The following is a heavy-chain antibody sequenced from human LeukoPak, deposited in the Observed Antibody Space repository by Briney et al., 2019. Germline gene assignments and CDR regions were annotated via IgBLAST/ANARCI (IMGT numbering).Heavy chain of an antibody. D-gene: IGHD2-2*01. V-gene: IGHV1-24*01. CDR1: GYTLTELS. Sequence: GASVKVSCKVSGYTLTELSMHWVRQAPGKGLEWMGGFDPEDGETIYAQKFQGRVTMTEDTSTDTAYMELSSLRSEDTAVYYCATLLPLSPLVVPAAMGPFDYWGQGTLVTVSS. CDR3: ATLLPLSPLVVPAAMGPFDY. CDR2: FDPEDGET. J-gene: IGHJ4*02.